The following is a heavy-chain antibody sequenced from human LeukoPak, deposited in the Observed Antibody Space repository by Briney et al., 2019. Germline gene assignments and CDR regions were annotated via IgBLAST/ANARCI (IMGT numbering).Heavy chain of an antibody. J-gene: IGHJ4*02. D-gene: IGHD1/OR15-1a*01. CDR1: GVSINTYF. CDR3: ASQLGGTTFH. V-gene: IGHV4-59*01. CDR2: VYYNGIT. Sequence: PSETLSLTCTVSGVSINTYFWSWIRQPPGKGLEWIGYVYYNGITNYNPSLKSRVSISLDTSRNQFSLRVNSVTAAETAVYYCASQLGGTTFHWGQGTLVTVSS.